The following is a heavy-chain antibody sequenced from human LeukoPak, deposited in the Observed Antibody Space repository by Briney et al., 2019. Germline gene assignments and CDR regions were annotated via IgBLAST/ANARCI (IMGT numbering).Heavy chain of an antibody. CDR1: GGTFSSYA. CDR3: ARSSTVVVTASDV. Sequence: SVKVSCKASGGTFSSYAISWVRQAPGQGLEWMGGIIPIFGTANYAQKFQGRVTITADESTSTAYMELRSLRSDDTAVYYCARSSTVVVTASDVWGQGTTVTVSS. J-gene: IGHJ6*02. CDR2: IIPIFGTA. D-gene: IGHD2-21*02. V-gene: IGHV1-69*13.